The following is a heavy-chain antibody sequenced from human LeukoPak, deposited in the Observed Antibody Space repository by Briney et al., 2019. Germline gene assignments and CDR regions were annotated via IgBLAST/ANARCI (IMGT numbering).Heavy chain of an antibody. D-gene: IGHD6-19*01. CDR3: ARRASSGWYFFYY. CDR1: GGSISSSSYY. J-gene: IGHJ4*02. CDR2: IYYSGST. V-gene: IGHV4-39*01. Sequence: SETLSLTCTVSGGSISSSSYYWGWIRQPPGKGLEWIGSIYYSGSTYYNPSLKSRVTISVDTSKNQFSLKLSSVTAADTAVYYCARRASSGWYFFYYWGQGTLVTVSS.